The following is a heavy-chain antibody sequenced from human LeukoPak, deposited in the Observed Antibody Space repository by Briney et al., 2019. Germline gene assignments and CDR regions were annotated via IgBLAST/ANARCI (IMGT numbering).Heavy chain of an antibody. V-gene: IGHV1-18*01. Sequence: ASVKVSCKASGYSFTSYAITWVRQAPGQGLEWMGWISGSNGNTNYAQKFQGRVTMTTDTSTNTAYMELRSLRSDDTAVYYCARSPDYSRFDYWGQGTLVTVSS. CDR2: ISGSNGNT. D-gene: IGHD4-11*01. J-gene: IGHJ4*02. CDR3: ARSPDYSRFDY. CDR1: GYSFTSYA.